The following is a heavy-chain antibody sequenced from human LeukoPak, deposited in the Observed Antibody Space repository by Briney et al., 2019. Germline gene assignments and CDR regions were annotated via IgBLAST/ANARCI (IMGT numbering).Heavy chain of an antibody. CDR1: GGSISSYY. V-gene: IGHV4-59*01. CDR3: ARVPRSYYYYYCMDV. J-gene: IGHJ6*03. CDR2: IYYSGSS. Sequence: SETLSLTCTVSGGSISSYYWSWIRQPPGKGLEWLGYIYYSGSSNYNPSLKSRVTISADTSKNQFSLKLSSVTAADTAVYYCARVPRSYYYYYCMDVWGKGTTVTVSS.